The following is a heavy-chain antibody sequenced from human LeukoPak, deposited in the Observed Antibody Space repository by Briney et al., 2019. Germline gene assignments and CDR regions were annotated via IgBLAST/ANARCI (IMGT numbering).Heavy chain of an antibody. J-gene: IGHJ1*01. CDR2: MNPNSGNT. Sequence: ASVKVSCKASGYTFTSYDINWVRQATGQGLEWMGWMNPNSGNTGYAQKFQGRVTMTRNTSISTSYMELSSLRSEDTAVYSCARGIAVAGSSGYFQHWGQGTLVTVSS. CDR1: GYTFTSYD. D-gene: IGHD6-19*01. V-gene: IGHV1-8*01. CDR3: ARGIAVAGSSGYFQH.